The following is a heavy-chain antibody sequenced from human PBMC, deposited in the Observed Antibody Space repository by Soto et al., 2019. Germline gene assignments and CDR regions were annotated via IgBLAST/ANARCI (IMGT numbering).Heavy chain of an antibody. CDR1: GYSFTSYW. J-gene: IGHJ4*02. CDR2: IDPSDSQT. Sequence: GESLKISCKGSGYSFTSYWISWVRQMPGKGLEWMGRIDPSDSQTNYSPSFQGHVTISTDKSITTAYLQWSSLKASDSGMYYCARPSEYSGYDFWGQGTLVTVSS. CDR3: ARPSEYSGYDF. V-gene: IGHV5-10-1*01. D-gene: IGHD5-12*01.